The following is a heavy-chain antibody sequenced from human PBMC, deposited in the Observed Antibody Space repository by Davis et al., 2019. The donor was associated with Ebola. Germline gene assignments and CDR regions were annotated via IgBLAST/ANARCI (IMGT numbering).Heavy chain of an antibody. CDR1: GGTFSSYA. D-gene: IGHD1-26*01. J-gene: IGHJ4*02. CDR3: ARGAGSYSADY. Sequence: AASVKVSCKASGGTFSSYAISWVRQAPGQGLEWMGWISAYNGNTNYAQKLQGRVTMTTDTSTSTAYMELRSLRSDDTAVYYCARGAGSYSADYWGQGTLVTVSS. CDR2: ISAYNGNT. V-gene: IGHV1-18*01.